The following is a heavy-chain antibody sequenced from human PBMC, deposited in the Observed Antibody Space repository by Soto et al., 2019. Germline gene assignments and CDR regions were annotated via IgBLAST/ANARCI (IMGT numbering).Heavy chain of an antibody. CDR1: GGSISSYY. CDR3: ARFGHGDYVWFDP. D-gene: IGHD4-17*01. CDR2: IYYSGST. Sequence: PSETLSLTCTVSGGSISSYYWSWIRQPPGKGLEWIGYIYYSGSTNYNPSLKSRVTISVDTSKNQFSLKLSSVTAADTAVYYCARFGHGDYVWFDPWGQGTLVTVSS. V-gene: IGHV4-59*08. J-gene: IGHJ5*02.